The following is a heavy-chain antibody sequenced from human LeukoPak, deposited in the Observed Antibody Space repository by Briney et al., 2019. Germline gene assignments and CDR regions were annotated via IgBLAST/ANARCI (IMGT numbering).Heavy chain of an antibody. CDR1: GGSISSYY. V-gene: IGHV4-59*12. Sequence: PSETLSLTCTVSGGSISSYYWSWIRQPPGKGLEWIGYIYYSGSTYYNPSLKSRVTISVDTSKNQFSLKLSSVTAADTAVYYCARESLSNPYDSSGYYIYWGQGTLVTVSS. D-gene: IGHD3-22*01. J-gene: IGHJ4*02. CDR3: ARESLSNPYDSSGYYIY. CDR2: IYYSGST.